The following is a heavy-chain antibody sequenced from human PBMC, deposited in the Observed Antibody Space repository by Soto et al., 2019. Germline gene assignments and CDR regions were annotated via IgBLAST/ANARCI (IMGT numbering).Heavy chain of an antibody. CDR3: ARWSTVVVPAAALFDY. CDR2: INAGNGNT. D-gene: IGHD2-2*01. CDR1: GYTFTSYA. J-gene: IGHJ4*02. Sequence: ASVKVSCKASGYTFTSYAMHWVRQAPGQRLEWMGWINAGNGNTKYSQKFQGRVTITRDTSASTAYMELSSLRSEDTAVYYCARWSTVVVPAAALFDYWGQGTLVTVSS. V-gene: IGHV1-3*01.